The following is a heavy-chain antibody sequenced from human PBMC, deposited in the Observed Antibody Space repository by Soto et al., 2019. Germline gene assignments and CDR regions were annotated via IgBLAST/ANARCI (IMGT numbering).Heavy chain of an antibody. J-gene: IGHJ5*02. D-gene: IGHD2-8*01. V-gene: IGHV1-24*01. CDR3: ARDSAQLRGCWFDP. CDR2: FDPEDGET. Sequence: VASVKVSCKVSGYTLSDLSMHWVRQAPGKGLEWMGGFDPEDGETIYAQKLQGRVTMTEDTSTDTAYMELSSLKSEDTAIYYCARDSAQLRGCWFDPWGQGALVTVSS. CDR1: GYTLSDLS.